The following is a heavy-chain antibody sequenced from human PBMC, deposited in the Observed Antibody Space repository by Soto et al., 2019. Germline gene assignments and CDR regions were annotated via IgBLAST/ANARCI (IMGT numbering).Heavy chain of an antibody. CDR1: GYSFTSYW. CDR2: IYPGDSDT. D-gene: IGHD3-3*01. V-gene: IGHV5-51*01. CDR3: ARGPPSYYDFWSGYAPIPLLGYGMGV. Sequence: PGESLKISCKGSGYSFTSYWIGWVRQMPGKGLEWMGIIYPGDSDTRYSPSFQGQVTISADKSISTAYLQWSSLKASDTAMYYCARGPPSYYDFWSGYAPIPLLGYGMGVWGQGTMVTVSS. J-gene: IGHJ6*02.